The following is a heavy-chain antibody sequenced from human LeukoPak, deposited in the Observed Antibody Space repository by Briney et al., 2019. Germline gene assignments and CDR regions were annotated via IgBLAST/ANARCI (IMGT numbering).Heavy chain of an antibody. Sequence: QAGGCPRLSCAASGFTFSGYWMHWVRQAPGKGLVWVSRINTDGSSTSYADSVKGRFTISRDNAKNTLYLQMNSLRAEDTAVYYCARDQLRDFWSGFGSSDYYYGMDVWGQGTTVTVSS. CDR1: GFTFSGYW. CDR3: ARDQLRDFWSGFGSSDYYYGMDV. D-gene: IGHD3-3*01. J-gene: IGHJ6*02. V-gene: IGHV3-74*01. CDR2: INTDGSST.